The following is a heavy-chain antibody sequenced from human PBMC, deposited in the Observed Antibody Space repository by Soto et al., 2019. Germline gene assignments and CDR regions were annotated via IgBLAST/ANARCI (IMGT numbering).Heavy chain of an antibody. CDR3: ARDPGFKAAVRIYYYYYGMDV. J-gene: IGHJ6*02. CDR2: IYYSGST. Sequence: KTSETLSLTCTVPGGSISSYYWSWIRQPPGKGLEWIGYIYYSGSTNYNPSLKSRVTISVDTSKNQFSLKLSSVTPEDTAVYYCARDPGFKAAVRIYYYYYGMDVWGQGTTVTVSS. V-gene: IGHV4-59*12. D-gene: IGHD6-13*01. CDR1: GGSISSYY.